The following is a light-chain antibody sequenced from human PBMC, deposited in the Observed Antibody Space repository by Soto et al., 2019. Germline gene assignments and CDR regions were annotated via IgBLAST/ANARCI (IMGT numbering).Light chain of an antibody. V-gene: IGLV1-44*01. CDR2: SND. J-gene: IGLJ2*01. Sequence: QSVLTQPPSASGTPGQRLTISCSGSSSNIGSNSVTWYQQLPGTAPKVLIHSNDRRPSGVPDRFSGSKSGTSASLAISGLLSDDEADYYCAAWDDSLNGLVFGAGTKLTVL. CDR3: AAWDDSLNGLV. CDR1: SSNIGSNS.